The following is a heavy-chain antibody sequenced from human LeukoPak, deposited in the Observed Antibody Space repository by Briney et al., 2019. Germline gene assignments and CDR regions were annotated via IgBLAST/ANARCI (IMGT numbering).Heavy chain of an antibody. CDR2: INPNSGGT. D-gene: IGHD3-22*01. J-gene: IGHJ4*02. CDR3: ARDFSIHYYDSSGYSPPGDY. CDR1: GYTFTGYY. V-gene: IGHV1-2*06. Sequence: GASVKVSCKASGYTFTGYYMHWVRQAPGQGLEWMERINPNSGGTNYAQKFQGRVTMTRDTSISTAYMELSRLRSDDTAVYYCARDFSIHYYDSSGYSPPGDYWGQGTLVTVSS.